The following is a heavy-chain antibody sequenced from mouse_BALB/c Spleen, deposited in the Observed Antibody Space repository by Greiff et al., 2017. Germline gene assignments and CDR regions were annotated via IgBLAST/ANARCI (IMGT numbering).Heavy chain of an antibody. CDR2: IWAGGST. V-gene: IGHV2-9*02. Sequence: VKLEESGPGLVAPSQSLSITCTVSGFSLTSYGVHWVRQPPGKGLEWLGVIWAGGSTNYNSALMSRLSISTDNSKSQVFLKMNSLQTDDTAMYYCAREGGRGYFDYWGQGTTLTVSS. CDR1: GFSLTSYG. CDR3: AREGGRGYFDY. J-gene: IGHJ2*01. D-gene: IGHD3-3*01.